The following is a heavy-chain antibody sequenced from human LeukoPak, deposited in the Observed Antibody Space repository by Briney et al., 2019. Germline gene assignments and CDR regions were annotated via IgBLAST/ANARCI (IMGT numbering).Heavy chain of an antibody. CDR2: IYTSGST. CDR3: ARSLGATIPFQYYFDY. D-gene: IGHD5-12*01. J-gene: IGHJ4*02. V-gene: IGHV4-4*07. CDR1: GGSISSYY. Sequence: PSETLSLTCTVSGGSISSYYWSWIRQPAGKGLEWIGRIYTSGSTNYNPSLKSRVTMSVDTSKNQFSLKLSSVTAADTAVYYCARSLGATIPFQYYFDYWGQGTLVTVSS.